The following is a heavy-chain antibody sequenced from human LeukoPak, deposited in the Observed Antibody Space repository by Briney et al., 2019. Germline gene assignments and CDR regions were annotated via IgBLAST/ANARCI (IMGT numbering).Heavy chain of an antibody. CDR3: ARLVAATGNFDY. D-gene: IGHD6-13*01. J-gene: IGHJ4*02. Sequence: PSETMSLTCAVSGGSISSGGYSWSWIRQPPGKGLEWIGYIYHSGSTYYNPSLKSRVTISVDRSKNQFSLKLSSVTAADTAVYYCARLVAATGNFDYWGQGSLVPVSS. V-gene: IGHV4-30-2*01. CDR1: GGSISSGGYS. CDR2: IYHSGST.